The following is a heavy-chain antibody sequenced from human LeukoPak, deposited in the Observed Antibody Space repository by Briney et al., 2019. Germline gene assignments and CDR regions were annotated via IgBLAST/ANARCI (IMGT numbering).Heavy chain of an antibody. Sequence: ASVKVSCKASGYTFTSYGISWVRQAPGQGLEWMGWISAYNGNTNFAQKFQGRVTMTTDTSTNTAYMEMRSLRSDDPAVYYCARITIGLAFYFDYWGQGTLVTVSS. CDR3: ARITIGLAFYFDY. J-gene: IGHJ4*02. D-gene: IGHD3-3*01. CDR2: ISAYNGNT. V-gene: IGHV1-18*01. CDR1: GYTFTSYG.